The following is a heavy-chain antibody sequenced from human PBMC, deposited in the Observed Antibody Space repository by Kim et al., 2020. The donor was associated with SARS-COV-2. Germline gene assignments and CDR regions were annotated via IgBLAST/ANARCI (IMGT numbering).Heavy chain of an antibody. Sequence: GGSLRLSCAASGFTLSSYSMNWVRQAPGKGLEWVSYISGSSSIYYADSVKGRFTISRDNAKNSLYLQMNSLRDKDTAVYYCVRGRNYDSRVPEYWGQGTLVTVSS. CDR1: GFTLSSYS. CDR2: ISGSSSI. CDR3: VRGRNYDSRVPEY. J-gene: IGHJ4*02. V-gene: IGHV3-48*02. D-gene: IGHD3-16*01.